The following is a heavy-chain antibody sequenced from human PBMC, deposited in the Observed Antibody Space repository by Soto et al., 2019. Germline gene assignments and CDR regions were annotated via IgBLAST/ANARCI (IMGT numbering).Heavy chain of an antibody. CDR2: INAGNGNT. CDR1: GYTFTGYA. J-gene: IGHJ4*02. Sequence: QVQLVQSGAEEKKPGASVKVSCKASGYTFTGYAMHWVRQAPGQRLEWMGWINAGNGNTKYSQKFQGRVTITRDTSASTAYMELSSLRSEDTAVYYCARAVAVAAEYDYWGQGTLVTVSS. V-gene: IGHV1-3*05. D-gene: IGHD6-19*01. CDR3: ARAVAVAAEYDY.